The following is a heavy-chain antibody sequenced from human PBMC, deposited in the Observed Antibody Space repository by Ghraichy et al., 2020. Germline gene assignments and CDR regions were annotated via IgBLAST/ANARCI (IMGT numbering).Heavy chain of an antibody. V-gene: IGHV4-59*01. J-gene: IGHJ4*02. CDR1: GGSISRYY. CDR3: ARVKDYVWGSYRYTVFDY. Sequence: SETLSLTCTVSGGSISRYYWSWIRQPPGKGLEWIGYIYYSGSTNYNPSLKSRVTISVDTSKNQFSLKLSSVTAADTAVYYCARVKDYVWGSYRYTVFDYWGQGTLVTVSS. D-gene: IGHD3-16*02. CDR2: IYYSGST.